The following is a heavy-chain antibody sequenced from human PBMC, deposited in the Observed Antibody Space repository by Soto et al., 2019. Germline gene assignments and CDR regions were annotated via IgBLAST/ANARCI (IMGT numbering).Heavy chain of an antibody. Sequence: GGSLRLSCATSGFPFSDYYMSWIRQAPGKGLEWLSHISPKSTYRNYADSVKGRFTISRDNTKSSLFLQMNSLGVEDTAVYYCARGGGGGLFEHWGQGVLVTAPQ. J-gene: IGHJ4*02. D-gene: IGHD2-21*01. CDR2: ISPKSTYR. V-gene: IGHV3-11*06. CDR1: GFPFSDYY. CDR3: ARGGGGGLFEH.